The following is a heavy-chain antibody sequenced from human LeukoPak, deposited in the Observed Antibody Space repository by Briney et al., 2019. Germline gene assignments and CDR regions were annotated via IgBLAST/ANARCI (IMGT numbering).Heavy chain of an antibody. Sequence: EASVKVSCKASGYTFTSYGISWVRQAPGQGLEWMGWISAYNGNTNYAQKLQGRVTMTTDTSTSTAYMELRSLRSDDTAVYYCARSPHVLWYYGMDVWGQGTTVTVSS. CDR1: GYTFTSYG. CDR2: ISAYNGNT. D-gene: IGHD2-15*01. J-gene: IGHJ6*02. V-gene: IGHV1-18*01. CDR3: ARSPHVLWYYGMDV.